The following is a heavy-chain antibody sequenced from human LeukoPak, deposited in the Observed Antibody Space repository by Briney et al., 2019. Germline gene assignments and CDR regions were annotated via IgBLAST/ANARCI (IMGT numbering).Heavy chain of an antibody. Sequence: SGTLSLTCAVYGGSFSGYYWSWIRQPPGKGLEWIGEINHSGSTNYNPSLKSRVTISVDTSKNQFSLKLSSVTAADTAVYYCARAKRDYYDSSGYYNDYWGQGTLVTVSS. CDR1: GGSFSGYY. J-gene: IGHJ4*02. CDR2: INHSGST. D-gene: IGHD3-22*01. CDR3: ARAKRDYYDSSGYYNDY. V-gene: IGHV4-34*01.